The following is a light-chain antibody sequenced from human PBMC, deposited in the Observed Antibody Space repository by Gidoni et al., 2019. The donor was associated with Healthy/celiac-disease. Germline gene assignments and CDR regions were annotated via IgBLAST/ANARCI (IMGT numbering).Light chain of an antibody. CDR1: QSLSSSQ. V-gene: IGKV3-20*01. J-gene: IGKJ4*01. Sequence: ETVLTQSTGTLSLSPCQSATLSCSANQSLSSSQLAWYQQKPGQAPRPLLYGASSRTTGMPDRFSGSGSGTDFTLAVSRLGTEDFAVYYCQHFGTFGGGTKVE. CDR3: QHFGT. CDR2: GAS.